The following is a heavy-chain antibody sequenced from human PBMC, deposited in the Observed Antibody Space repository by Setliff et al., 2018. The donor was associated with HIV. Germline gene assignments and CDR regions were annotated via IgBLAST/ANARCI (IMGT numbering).Heavy chain of an antibody. J-gene: IGHJ5*02. CDR2: IHYNGRT. D-gene: IGHD2-2*02. Sequence: LSLTCTVSGDSITNDDYYWGWIRQPPGKGLEWIAIIHYNGRTYYDPSLKSRVTIFVDASKTQFYLKLRSVTASDTAVYYCSRYTSKLDWFDPWGQGTLVTVSS. V-gene: IGHV4-39*01. CDR1: GDSITNDDYY. CDR3: SRYTSKLDWFDP.